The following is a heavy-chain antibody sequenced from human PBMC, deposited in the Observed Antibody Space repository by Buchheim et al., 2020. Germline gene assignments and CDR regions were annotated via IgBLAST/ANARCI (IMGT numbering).Heavy chain of an antibody. J-gene: IGHJ4*02. V-gene: IGHV3-30*18. CDR3: AKDRREWGSYFDY. CDR1: GFTFSSYG. Sequence: QVQLVESGGGVVQPGRSLRLSCAASGFTFSSYGMHWVRQAPGKGLEWVAVISYDGSNKYYADSVKGRFTISRDHSKNTLYLQMNSLRAEDTAVYYCAKDRREWGSYFDYWGQGTL. D-gene: IGHD3-16*01. CDR2: ISYDGSNK.